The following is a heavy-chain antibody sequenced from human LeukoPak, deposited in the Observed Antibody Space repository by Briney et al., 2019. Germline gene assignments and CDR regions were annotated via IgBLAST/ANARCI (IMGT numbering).Heavy chain of an antibody. J-gene: IGHJ4*02. Sequence: GGSLRLSCEASGFTFSTYGMHWVRQAPGKGLEWVTFIRYDGSNKYYADSVKGRFTISRDNSKNTLYLQMNSLRAEDTAVYYCARAYGHYYGYWGQGTLVTVSS. CDR1: GFTFSTYG. CDR3: ARAYGHYYGY. CDR2: IRYDGSNK. D-gene: IGHD4-17*01. V-gene: IGHV3-30*02.